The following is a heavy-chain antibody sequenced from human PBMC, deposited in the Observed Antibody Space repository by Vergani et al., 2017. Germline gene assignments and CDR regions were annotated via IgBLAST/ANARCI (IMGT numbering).Heavy chain of an antibody. CDR3: AGLRDYDSSGYWYYFDY. J-gene: IGHJ4*02. D-gene: IGHD3-22*01. CDR1: GDSISSDSYY. V-gene: IGHV4-61*02. Sequence: QLQLQESGSGLVKPSQTLSLTCTVSGDSISSDSYYWSWIRQPAGKGLEWIGRLHTSGSTNYNHSLKSRVTISVDTSKNQFSLKLSSVTAADTAVFYCAGLRDYDSSGYWYYFDYWGQGTLVTVSS. CDR2: LHTSGST.